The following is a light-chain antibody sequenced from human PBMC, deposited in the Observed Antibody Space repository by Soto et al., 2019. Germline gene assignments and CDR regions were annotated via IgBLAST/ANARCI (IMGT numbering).Light chain of an antibody. Sequence: EIVLTQSPGTLSLSPGERATLSCRATQSVTSSYVAWYQQKPGQAPRLLIYGASSRASGVPDRFSGSGSGTDFTLTISRLEPEDFAVYYCQQYGESPYTFGQGTELEIK. CDR2: GAS. CDR3: QQYGESPYT. V-gene: IGKV3-20*01. J-gene: IGKJ2*01. CDR1: QSVTSSY.